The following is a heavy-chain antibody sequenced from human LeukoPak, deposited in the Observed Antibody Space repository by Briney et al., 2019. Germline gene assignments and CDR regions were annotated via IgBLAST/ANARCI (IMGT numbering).Heavy chain of an antibody. V-gene: IGHV3-53*01. J-gene: IGHJ5*02. CDR1: GITVSTSY. CDR2: IYSSGNT. CDR3: GRERGGGGDVFDVWFDP. Sequence: PGGSLRLSCAASGITVSTSYMSWVRQAPGKGLEWVSVIYSSGNTLYADSVRGRFTISRDNSNNTLHLQMNSLRAEDTAVYYCGRERGGGGDVFDVWFDPWGQGTLVTVSS. D-gene: IGHD5/OR15-5a*01.